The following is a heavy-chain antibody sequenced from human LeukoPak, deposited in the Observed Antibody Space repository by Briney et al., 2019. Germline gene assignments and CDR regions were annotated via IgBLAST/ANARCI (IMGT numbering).Heavy chain of an antibody. D-gene: IGHD6-6*01. V-gene: IGHV3-33*01. CDR3: ARVGPPRQQEYYSGMDV. J-gene: IGHJ6*02. CDR2: IWYDGSNK. Sequence: GGSLRLSCAASGFTFSGYGMHWVRQAPGKGLEWVAVIWYDGSNKYYADSVKGRFTISRDNSKNTLYLQMNSLRAEDTAVYYCARVGPPRQQEYYSGMDVWGQGTTVTVSS. CDR1: GFTFSGYG.